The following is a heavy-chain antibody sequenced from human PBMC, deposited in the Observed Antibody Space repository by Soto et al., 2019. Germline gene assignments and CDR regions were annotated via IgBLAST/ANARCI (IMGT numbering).Heavy chain of an antibody. J-gene: IGHJ6*02. CDR3: ARDLTVFGVLNGDPPMDV. V-gene: IGHV3-30*03. Sequence: PGGSLRLSCAGSGFSFSNHVMHWVRQAPGKGLEWVAVISYDGGNAYYAESVKGRFTVSRDNSKNTMYIEMSSVRGDDTAVYYCARDLTVFGVLNGDPPMDVWGQGTTVTVSS. CDR1: GFSFSNHV. D-gene: IGHD3-3*01. CDR2: ISYDGGNA.